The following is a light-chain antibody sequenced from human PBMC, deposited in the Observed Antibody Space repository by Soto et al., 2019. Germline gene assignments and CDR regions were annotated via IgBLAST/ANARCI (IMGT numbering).Light chain of an antibody. CDR1: SSDVGGYNY. CDR2: DVS. Sequence: QSAVTQPASLSGSPGQSITISCPGNSSDVGGYNYVSWYQQHPGKAPKFMIYDVSNRPSGVSNRFSGSKSGNTASLTISGLQAEDEADYYCCSYTTSNTRQIVFGTGTKVTVL. CDR3: CSYTTSNTRQIV. V-gene: IGLV2-14*01. J-gene: IGLJ1*01.